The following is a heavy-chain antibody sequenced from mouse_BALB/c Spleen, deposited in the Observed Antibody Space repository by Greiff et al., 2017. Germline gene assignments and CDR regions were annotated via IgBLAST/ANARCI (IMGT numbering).Heavy chain of an antibody. CDR3: ARHEVYYDYDVGAMDY. Sequence: VQLHQSGAGLVKPGASVKLSCKASGYTFTEYIIHWVKQRSGQGLEWIGWFYPGSGSIKYNEKFKDKATLTADKSSSTVYMELSRLTSEDSAVYFCARHEVYYDYDVGAMDYWGQGTSVTVSS. D-gene: IGHD2-4*01. J-gene: IGHJ4*01. CDR2: FYPGSGSI. V-gene: IGHV1-62-2*01. CDR1: GYTFTEYI.